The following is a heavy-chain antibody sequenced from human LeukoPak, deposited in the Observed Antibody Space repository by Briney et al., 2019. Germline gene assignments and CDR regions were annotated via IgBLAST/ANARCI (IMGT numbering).Heavy chain of an antibody. CDR3: AGVELLGPGY. J-gene: IGHJ4*02. D-gene: IGHD1-26*01. Sequence: SETLSLTCAVFGGSFSGYYWTWLPQPPGKGLEWIGEINHSGSTNYNRSHESRDAISVDTSKNEFSLKLSSVTAADTAIYYCAGVELLGPGYWGQGTLVTVSS. CDR1: GGSFSGYY. V-gene: IGHV4-34*01. CDR2: INHSGST.